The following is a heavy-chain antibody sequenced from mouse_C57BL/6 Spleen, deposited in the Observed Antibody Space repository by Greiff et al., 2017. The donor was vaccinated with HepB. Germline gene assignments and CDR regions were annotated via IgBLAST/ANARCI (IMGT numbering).Heavy chain of an antibody. CDR2: IHPNSGST. J-gene: IGHJ4*01. Sequence: QVQLKQPGAELVKPGASVKLSCKASGYTFTSYWMHWVKQRPGQGLEWIGMIHPNSGSTNYNEKFKSKATLTVDKSSSTAYMQLSSLTSEDSAVYYCARSAQATGYYAMDYWGQGTSVTVSS. D-gene: IGHD3-2*02. CDR1: GYTFTSYW. V-gene: IGHV1-64*01. CDR3: ARSAQATGYYAMDY.